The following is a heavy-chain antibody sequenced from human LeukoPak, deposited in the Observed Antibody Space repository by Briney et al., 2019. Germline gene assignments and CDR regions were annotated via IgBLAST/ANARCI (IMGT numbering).Heavy chain of an antibody. J-gene: IGHJ4*02. Sequence: GGSLRLSCAASGFTFRSDAMRGGRRAPGMRLGWVSVICGSGGNTDYADSVRGGFTISRDNSKNTLYLKMNSLRAEDTAVYYCAKDHRYYYDSSGYVDYWGQGTLVTVSS. CDR2: ICGSGGNT. CDR1: GFTFRSDA. V-gene: IGHV3-23*01. CDR3: AKDHRYYYDSSGYVDY. D-gene: IGHD3-22*01.